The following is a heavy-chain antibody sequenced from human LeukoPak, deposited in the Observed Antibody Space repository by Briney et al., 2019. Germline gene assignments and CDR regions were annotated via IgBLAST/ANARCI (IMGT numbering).Heavy chain of an antibody. CDR2: IYPGDSDT. J-gene: IGHJ4*02. Sequence: GESLKISCKGSGYSFTSYWIGWVRQMPGKGLEWMGIIYPGDSDTRYSPSFQGQVTISADKSISTAYLQWSSLKASDTAMYYCARIIRNYVYVWGSYRHFDYWGQGTLVTVSS. V-gene: IGHV5-51*01. CDR1: GYSFTSYW. D-gene: IGHD3-16*02. CDR3: ARIIRNYVYVWGSYRHFDY.